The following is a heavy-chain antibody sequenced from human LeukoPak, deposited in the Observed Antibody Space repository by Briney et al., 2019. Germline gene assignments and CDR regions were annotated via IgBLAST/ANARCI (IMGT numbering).Heavy chain of an antibody. CDR2: ISYDGSDE. CDR3: ARDRGSYSSGWFFFDQ. D-gene: IGHD6-19*01. CDR1: GFTFSTYV. Sequence: GGSLRLSCVASGFTFSTYVMHWVRQAPGKGLEWVVAISYDGSDEFYADSVKGRFTISRDISKNTLYLQMNSLRPEDTAMYYCARDRGSYSSGWFFFDQWGQGTLVTVSS. V-gene: IGHV3-30*03. J-gene: IGHJ4*02.